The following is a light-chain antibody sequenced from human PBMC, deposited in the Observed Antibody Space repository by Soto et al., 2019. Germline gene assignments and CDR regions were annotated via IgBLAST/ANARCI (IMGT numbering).Light chain of an antibody. J-gene: IGLJ1*01. CDR1: SSNIGNNY. V-gene: IGLV1-51*02. CDR3: GTWDTSLNYYV. CDR2: AND. Sequence: QSALTQPPPVSAAPGQKGTISSPGSSSNIGNNYVSWYQQLPGTAPKLLIYANDKRPSGIPVRFSGSKSGTSATLGITGLQTGDEADYYCGTWDTSLNYYVFGIGTKVTVL.